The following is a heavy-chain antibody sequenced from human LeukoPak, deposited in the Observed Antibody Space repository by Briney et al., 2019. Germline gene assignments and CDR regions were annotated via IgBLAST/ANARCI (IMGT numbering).Heavy chain of an antibody. D-gene: IGHD7-27*01. Sequence: SETLSLTCTVSGGSISNYYWSWIRQPPGKGLEWIGYIYYSGSTNYNPSLKSRVTISVDTSKNQFSLKLSSVTAADTAVYYCARLSFWGYFDYWGQGTLVTVSS. CDR1: GGSISNYY. CDR2: IYYSGST. J-gene: IGHJ4*02. CDR3: ARLSFWGYFDY. V-gene: IGHV4-59*08.